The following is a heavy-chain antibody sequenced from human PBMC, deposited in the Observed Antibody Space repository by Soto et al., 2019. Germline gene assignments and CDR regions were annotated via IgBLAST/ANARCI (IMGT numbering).Heavy chain of an antibody. D-gene: IGHD3-22*01. Sequence: GGSLRLSCVGSEFTFSNYEMNWVRQAPGKGLEWVSYISHTGSTIYYADSVRGRFTISRDNSKNSLYLQMNSLRAEDTAVYYCARGLRNYYDRSGLHYWGQGTLVTVSS. CDR1: EFTFSNYE. CDR3: ARGLRNYYDRSGLHY. CDR2: ISHTGSTI. V-gene: IGHV3-48*03. J-gene: IGHJ4*02.